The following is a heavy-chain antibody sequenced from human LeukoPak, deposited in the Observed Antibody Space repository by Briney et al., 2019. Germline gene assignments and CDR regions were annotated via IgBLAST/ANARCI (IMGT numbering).Heavy chain of an antibody. CDR3: ARVGPYSTGRYFDY. CDR1: GGSISSGGYY. CDR2: IYHSGST. Sequence: PSETLSLTCTVSGGSISSGGYYWSWIRQPPGKGLEWIGYIYHSGSTNYNPSLKSRVTISVDTSKNQFSLKLSSVTAADTAVYYCARVGPYSTGRYFDYWGQGTLVTVSS. V-gene: IGHV4-30-2*01. D-gene: IGHD6-19*01. J-gene: IGHJ4*02.